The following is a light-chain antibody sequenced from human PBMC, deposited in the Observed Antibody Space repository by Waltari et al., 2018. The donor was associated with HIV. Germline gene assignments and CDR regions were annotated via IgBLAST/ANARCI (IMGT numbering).Light chain of an antibody. Sequence: DVLMTRSPSSLSASVGDRVTITCQASQDITNHLNWYQQKPGSAPKLLIYDASNLETGVPSRFSGSRSGTAFTFTVTSLQPEDIATYYCQQYDNLPLTFGGGTKVEI. CDR2: DAS. V-gene: IGKV1-33*01. CDR1: QDITNH. J-gene: IGKJ4*01. CDR3: QQYDNLPLT.